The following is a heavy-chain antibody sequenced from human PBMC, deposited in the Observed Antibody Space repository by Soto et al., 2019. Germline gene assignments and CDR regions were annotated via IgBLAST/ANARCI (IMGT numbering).Heavy chain of an antibody. D-gene: IGHD5-12*01. CDR1: GYTLTELS. V-gene: IGHV1-24*01. CDR2: FDPEDGET. CDR3: ATRTIYSGYDWFTDY. J-gene: IGHJ4*02. Sequence: ASVKVSCKVSGYTLTELSMHWVRQAPGKGLEWMGGFDPEDGETIYAQKFQGRVTMTEDTSTDTAYMELSSLRSEDTAVYYCATRTIYSGYDWFTDYWGQGTMVTVSS.